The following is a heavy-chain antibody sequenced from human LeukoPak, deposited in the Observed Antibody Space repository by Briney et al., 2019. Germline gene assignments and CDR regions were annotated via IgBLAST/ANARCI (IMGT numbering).Heavy chain of an antibody. CDR3: ARVSGSYYYMDV. CDR2: IYSGGST. V-gene: IGHV3-53*01. D-gene: IGHD3-10*01. J-gene: IGHJ6*03. Sequence: GGSLRLSCAASGFTVSSNYMSWVRQAPGKGLEWVSVIYSGGSTYYADSVKGRFTISRDNSKNTLYLQMNSLGAEDTAVYYCARVSGSYYYMDVWGKGTTVTISS. CDR1: GFTVSSNY.